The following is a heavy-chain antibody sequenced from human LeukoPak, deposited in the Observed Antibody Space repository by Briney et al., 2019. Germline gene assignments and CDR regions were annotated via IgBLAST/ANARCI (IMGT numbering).Heavy chain of an antibody. CDR3: VRDRELTY. CDR2: IYNSGST. J-gene: IGHJ4*02. CDR1: GGSISSSNW. V-gene: IGHV4-4*02. D-gene: IGHD5-24*01. Sequence: SETLSLTCAVSGGSISSSNWWTWVRQPPGKGLEWLGYIYNSGSTYYNPSLKSRVTISVDTSKNQFSLRLTSMTAADAAVYYCVRDRELTYWGQGTLVTVSS.